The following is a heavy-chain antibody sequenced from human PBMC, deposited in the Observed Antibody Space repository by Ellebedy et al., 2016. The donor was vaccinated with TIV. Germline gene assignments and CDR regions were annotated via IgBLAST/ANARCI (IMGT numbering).Heavy chain of an antibody. J-gene: IGHJ6*02. CDR1: GGTFSSYP. Sequence: AASVKVSCKASGGTFSSYPISWVRQAPGQGLEWMGRIIPILGIANYAQKFQGRVTITADKSTSIAYMELSSLRSEDTAVYYCATDGIRFLEWVYKYGLDVWGQGTTVTVSS. CDR3: ATDGIRFLEWVYKYGLDV. V-gene: IGHV1-69*04. D-gene: IGHD3-3*01. CDR2: IIPILGIA.